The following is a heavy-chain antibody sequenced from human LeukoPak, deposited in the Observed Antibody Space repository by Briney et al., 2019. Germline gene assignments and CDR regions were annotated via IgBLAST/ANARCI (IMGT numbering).Heavy chain of an antibody. CDR2: ISVYNGNT. D-gene: IGHD3-9*01. V-gene: IGHV1-18*01. Sequence: GASVKVSCKASGYTFTSYDINWVRQAPGQGLEWMGWISVYNGNTNYAQKLQGRVTMTTDTSTSTAYMELRSLRSDDTAVYYCARSGLRYFDWLFTDYWGQGTLVTVSS. J-gene: IGHJ4*02. CDR1: GYTFTSYD. CDR3: ARSGLRYFDWLFTDY.